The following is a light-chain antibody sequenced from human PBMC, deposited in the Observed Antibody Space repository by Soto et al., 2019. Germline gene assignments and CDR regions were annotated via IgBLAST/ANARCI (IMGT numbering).Light chain of an antibody. CDR1: SSDVGGYNY. CDR2: DVS. CDR3: TSYNTDTTYV. J-gene: IGLJ1*01. Sequence: QSALTQPASVSGSPGQSITISCTGTSSDVGGYNYVSWYQEHPGKAPKLMIYDVSNRPSGVSNRFSGSKSGNTASLTISGLQADDDADYYSTSYNTDTTYVFRTGTMVNDL. V-gene: IGLV2-14*01.